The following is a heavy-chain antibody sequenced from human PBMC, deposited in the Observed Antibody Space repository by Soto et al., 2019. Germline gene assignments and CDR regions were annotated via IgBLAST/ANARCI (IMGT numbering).Heavy chain of an antibody. CDR2: ISSSSSTI. J-gene: IGHJ4*02. CDR1: GFTFSSYS. D-gene: IGHD1-20*01. V-gene: IGHV3-48*01. CDR3: ATDGITGTSYFDY. Sequence: GGPLRLSCAASGFTFSSYSMNWVRQAPGKGLEWVSYISSSSSTIYYADSVKGRFTISRDNAKNSLYLQMNSLRAEDTAVYYCATDGITGTSYFDYWGLGTLVTVSS.